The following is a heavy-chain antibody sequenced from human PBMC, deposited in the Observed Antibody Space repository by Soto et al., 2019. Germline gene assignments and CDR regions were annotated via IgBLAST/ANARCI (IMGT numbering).Heavy chain of an antibody. CDR1: GFNFSGSA. V-gene: IGHV3-73*02. CDR3: TREAYGYCSGGSCYSSMMGDY. J-gene: IGHJ4*02. CDR2: IRSKANSYAT. D-gene: IGHD2-15*01. Sequence: EVQLVESGGGLVQPGGSLKLSCAASGFNFSGSAMHWVRQASGKGLEWVGRIRSKANSYATAYAASVKGRFTISRDDSKNTAYLQMNSLKTEDTAVYYCTREAYGYCSGGSCYSSMMGDYGGQGTLVTVSS.